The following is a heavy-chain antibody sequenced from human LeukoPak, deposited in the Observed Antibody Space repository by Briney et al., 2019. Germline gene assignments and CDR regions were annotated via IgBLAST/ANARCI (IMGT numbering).Heavy chain of an antibody. D-gene: IGHD2-2*01. CDR3: AGGVGDIVVVPAANAFDI. CDR2: INNSGST. V-gene: IGHV4-34*01. Sequence: SETLSLTCAVEGGSLSGYYGSWLRQPPGKGGEWVGEINNSGSTNYTPSLKSRLTISVDTSKNQFSLKLSSVTAADTAVYYCAGGVGDIVVVPAANAFDIWGQGTMVTVSS. J-gene: IGHJ3*02. CDR1: GGSLSGYY.